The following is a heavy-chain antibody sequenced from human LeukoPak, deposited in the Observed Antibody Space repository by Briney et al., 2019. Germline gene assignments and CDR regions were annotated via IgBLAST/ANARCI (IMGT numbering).Heavy chain of an antibody. CDR1: GISFSNYS. CDR2: IYSGGST. V-gene: IGHV3-66*01. J-gene: IGHJ4*02. Sequence: GGSLRLSCAASGISFSNYSMNWVRQAPGKGLEWVSVIYSGGSTYYADSVKGRFTISRDNSKNTLYLQMNSLRAEDTAVYYCAREFGRYSYGYDVYWGQGTLVTVSS. D-gene: IGHD5-18*01. CDR3: AREFGRYSYGYDVY.